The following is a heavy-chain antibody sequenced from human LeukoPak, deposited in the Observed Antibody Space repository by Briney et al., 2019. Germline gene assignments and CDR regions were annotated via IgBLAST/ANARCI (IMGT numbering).Heavy chain of an antibody. D-gene: IGHD5-18*01. Sequence: SETLSLTCTVCGGSISSYYWSWIRQPPGKGLEWIGYIYYSGSTNYNPSLKSRVTISVDTSKNQFSLKLSSVTAADTAVYYCARDLGYSYGPFDYWGQGTLVTVSS. CDR2: IYYSGST. J-gene: IGHJ4*02. CDR3: ARDLGYSYGPFDY. CDR1: GGSISSYY. V-gene: IGHV4-59*01.